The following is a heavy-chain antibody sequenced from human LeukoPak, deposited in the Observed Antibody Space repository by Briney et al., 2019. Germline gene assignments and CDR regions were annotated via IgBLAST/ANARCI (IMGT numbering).Heavy chain of an antibody. CDR2: IYYGGMT. Sequence: PSETLSLTCTVSNGSTTGYYWSWIRQAPGKGLEWIGHIYYGGMTNYHPSLQSRVTISIDTFSDQFSLRLTSVTAADTALYYCVRHRALTYSFDSGGYYLYYFDYWGQGTLVTVSS. CDR3: VRHRALTYSFDSGGYYLYYFDY. V-gene: IGHV4-59*08. D-gene: IGHD3-22*01. CDR1: NGSTTGYY. J-gene: IGHJ4*02.